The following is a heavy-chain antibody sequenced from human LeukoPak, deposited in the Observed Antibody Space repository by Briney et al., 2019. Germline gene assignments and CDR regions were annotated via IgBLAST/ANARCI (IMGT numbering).Heavy chain of an antibody. Sequence: NSGGSLRLSCAASGFTFSDYYMSWIRQAPGKGLEWVSYIGSSGSAIYYADSVKGRFTISRDNAKNSLYLQMNSLRAEDTAVYYCARTPFNIVVVPAAIEVQSNFYMDVWGKGTTVTISS. CDR1: GFTFSDYY. CDR2: IGSSGSAI. J-gene: IGHJ6*03. CDR3: ARTPFNIVVVPAAIEVQSNFYMDV. D-gene: IGHD2-2*01. V-gene: IGHV3-11*01.